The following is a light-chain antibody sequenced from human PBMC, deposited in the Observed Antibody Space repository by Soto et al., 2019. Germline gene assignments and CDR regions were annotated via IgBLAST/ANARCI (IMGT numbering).Light chain of an antibody. CDR3: VQHNIYPPT. CDR2: AAS. J-gene: IGKJ1*01. V-gene: IGKV1-17*01. CDR1: QGIRNN. Sequence: DIHMTQSRSSLSVSLGDRVTITCRASQGIRNNLGWFQQKPGKAPKRLIFAASSLQSGVPSRFSGSGSGTEFTLTISSLQPEDFATYYCVQHNIYPPTFGQGTKVEIK.